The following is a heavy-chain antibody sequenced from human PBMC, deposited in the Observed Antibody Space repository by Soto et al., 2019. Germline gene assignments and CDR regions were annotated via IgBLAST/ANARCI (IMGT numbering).Heavy chain of an antibody. J-gene: IGHJ3*01. Sequence: GQLLESGGGMVQPGGSLRLSCAASGFTFSSCAMNWVRLPPGRGLEWVAAVTSSASSTHYADSVKGRFTISRDNSKNTLYLQMNSLRADDTAVYYCAKGGAVLLEPFDVWGQGTMVTVSS. V-gene: IGHV3-23*01. CDR1: GFTFSSCA. CDR2: VTSSASST. D-gene: IGHD1-26*01. CDR3: AKGGAVLLEPFDV.